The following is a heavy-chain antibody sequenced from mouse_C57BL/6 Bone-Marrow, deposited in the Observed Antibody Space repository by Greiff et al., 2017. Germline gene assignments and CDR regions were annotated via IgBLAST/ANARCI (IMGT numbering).Heavy chain of an antibody. CDR2: INYDGSST. CDR1: GFTFSDYY. J-gene: IGHJ1*03. Sequence: EVQRVESEGGLVQPGSSMKLSCTASGFTFSDYYMAWVRQVPEKGLEWVANINYDGSSTYYLDSLKSRFIISRDNAKNILYLQMSSLKSEDTATYYCAREYYYGSSWYFDVWGTGTTVTVSS. V-gene: IGHV5-16*01. D-gene: IGHD1-1*01. CDR3: AREYYYGSSWYFDV.